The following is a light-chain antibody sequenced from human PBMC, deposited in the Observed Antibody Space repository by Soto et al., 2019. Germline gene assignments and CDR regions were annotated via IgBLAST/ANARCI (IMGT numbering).Light chain of an antibody. CDR3: QQYNNWPFT. Sequence: EIVMTQSPATLSVSPGERATLSCRASQSVSSNLAWYQKKPGQAPRLLIYGPSTRSTGIPARFSGSGSGTEFTLTISSLQSEDFAVYYCQQYNNWPFTFGPGTKVDIK. CDR1: QSVSSN. J-gene: IGKJ3*01. CDR2: GPS. V-gene: IGKV3-15*01.